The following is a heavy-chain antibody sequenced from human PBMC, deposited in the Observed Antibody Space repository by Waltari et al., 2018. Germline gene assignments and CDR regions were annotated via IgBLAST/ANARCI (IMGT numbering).Heavy chain of an antibody. J-gene: IGHJ3*02. CDR3: ARAKYCSSTSCYRNAFDI. Sequence: QVQLQQWGAGLLKPSETLSLTCAVYGGSFSGYYWSWIRQPPGKGLEWIGEINHSGSTNDSPCLKSRVTISVATSKNQFSLKLGSVTAADTAVYYCARAKYCSSTSCYRNAFDIWGQGTMVTVSS. CDR1: GGSFSGYY. V-gene: IGHV4-34*01. CDR2: INHSGST. D-gene: IGHD2-2*01.